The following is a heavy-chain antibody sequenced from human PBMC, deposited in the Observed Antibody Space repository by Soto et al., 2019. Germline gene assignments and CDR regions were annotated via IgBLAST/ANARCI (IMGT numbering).Heavy chain of an antibody. CDR1: GASVGSGSYY. Sequence: PSETLSLTCSVSGASVGSGSYYWTWIRQPPGKGLEWIGYIYYNGRTNHSPSLKSRVTISTDTSKNQFSLKLTSVTAADTAVYYCAREGKFHGSGPWGQGTLVTVSS. V-gene: IGHV4-61*01. CDR2: IYYNGRT. J-gene: IGHJ5*02. CDR3: AREGKFHGSGP. D-gene: IGHD3-10*01.